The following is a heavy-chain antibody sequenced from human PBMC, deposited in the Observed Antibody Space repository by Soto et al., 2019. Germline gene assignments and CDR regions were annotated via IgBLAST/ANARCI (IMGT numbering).Heavy chain of an antibody. D-gene: IGHD2-15*01. J-gene: IGHJ4*02. V-gene: IGHV2-5*02. CDR3: AHTQTGGGSSGDWDY. Sequence: QITLKESGPTLVKPTQTLTLTCTFSGFSLSTSGVGVGWIRQPPGKALEWLALIYWDDDKRYSPSLKSRLTIPKDTSKNQVVLTMTNMDPGDTATYYCAHTQTGGGSSGDWDYWGQGTLVTVSS. CDR2: IYWDDDK. CDR1: GFSLSTSGVG.